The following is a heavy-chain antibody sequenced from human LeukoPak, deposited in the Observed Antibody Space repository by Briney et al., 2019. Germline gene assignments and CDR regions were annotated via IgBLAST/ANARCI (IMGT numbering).Heavy chain of an antibody. J-gene: IGHJ4*02. CDR2: INPNSGGT. V-gene: IGHV1-2*02. CDR3: ARGPMSSRWYSFDY. D-gene: IGHD6-13*01. CDR1: GYTFTGCY. Sequence: GASVKVSCKASGYTFTGCYVHWVRQAPGQGLEWMGWINPNSGGTNYAQKFQGRVTMTRDTSISTAYMDLTSLRSDDTAVYYCARGPMSSRWYSFDYWGQGTLVTVSS.